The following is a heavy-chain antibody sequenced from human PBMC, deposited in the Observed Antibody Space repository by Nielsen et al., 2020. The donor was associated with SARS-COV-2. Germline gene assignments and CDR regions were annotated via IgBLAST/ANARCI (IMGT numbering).Heavy chain of an antibody. D-gene: IGHD5-24*01. V-gene: IGHV4-61*01. J-gene: IGHJ4*02. CDR2: IFYRGNT. CDR1: GGSISTGSHY. Sequence: ETLSLTCIVSGGSISTGSHYWSWIRPPPGQGLEWIGYIFYRGNTNYNPSLKSRVTISVDTSKNQFSLKVNSVTAADTAVYYCVRIDMATISVDYWGRGTLVTVSS. CDR3: VRIDMATISVDY.